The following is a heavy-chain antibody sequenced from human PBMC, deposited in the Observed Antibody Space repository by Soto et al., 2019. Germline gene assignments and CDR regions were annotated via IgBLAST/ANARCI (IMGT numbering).Heavy chain of an antibody. CDR2: ITSSGTTV. CDR3: ARGSSNGAYYFDF. J-gene: IGHJ4*02. Sequence: EVHLVESGGGLVQPGGSLRLSCAASGFTFSSYSLNWVRQAPGKGLEWVSYITSSGTTVYYADSVRGRFTISRDNAKNSLYLQMNSLRDDDTDVYYCARGSSNGAYYFDFRGQGTLVTVSS. V-gene: IGHV3-48*02. D-gene: IGHD6-13*01. CDR1: GFTFSSYS.